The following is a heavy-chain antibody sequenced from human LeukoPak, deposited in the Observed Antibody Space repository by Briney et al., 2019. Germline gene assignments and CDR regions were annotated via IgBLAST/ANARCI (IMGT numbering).Heavy chain of an antibody. Sequence: GASGKVSCKASGGSFSSYAISWVRQAPGQGLEWMGRIIPIFGIANYAQKFQGRATITADKSTSTAYMELSSLRSEDTAVYYCARPRRYCSGGSCYSFDYWGQGTLVTVSS. CDR2: IIPIFGIA. V-gene: IGHV1-69*04. CDR3: ARPRRYCSGGSCYSFDY. D-gene: IGHD2-15*01. CDR1: GGSFSSYA. J-gene: IGHJ4*02.